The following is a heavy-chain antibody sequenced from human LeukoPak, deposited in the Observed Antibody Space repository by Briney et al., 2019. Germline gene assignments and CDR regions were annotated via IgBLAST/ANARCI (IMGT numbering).Heavy chain of an antibody. D-gene: IGHD1-1*01. CDR3: ARKGGTTGNWFDP. CDR1: GFTFSSYD. V-gene: IGHV3-13*01. Sequence: PGGSLRLSCAASGFTFSSYDMHWVRQATGKGLEWVSAIGTAGDTYYPGSVKGRFTISRDNAKNSLYLQMNSLRVEDTAVYYCARKGGTTGNWFDPWGQGTLVTVSS. CDR2: IGTAGDT. J-gene: IGHJ5*02.